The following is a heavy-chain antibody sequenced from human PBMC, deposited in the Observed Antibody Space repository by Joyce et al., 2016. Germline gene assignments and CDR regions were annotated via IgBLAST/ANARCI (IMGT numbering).Heavy chain of an antibody. V-gene: IGHV5-10-1*03. CDR1: GDSFTSHW. D-gene: IGHD3-10*02. J-gene: IGHJ5*02. Sequence: EVQLVQSGAEVKKPGESLRISWKGSGDSFTSHWISWVREMPGKGLEWMGRIDPRGSYTDYSPSCEGHVTNSVDKTISAAYLQWSSLRASDTAIYYCARHVTDWFDPWGQGTLVTVSS. CDR2: IDPRGSYT. CDR3: ARHVTDWFDP.